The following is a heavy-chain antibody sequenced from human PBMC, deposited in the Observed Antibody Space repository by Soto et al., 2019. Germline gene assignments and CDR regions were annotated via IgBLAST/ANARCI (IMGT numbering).Heavy chain of an antibody. Sequence: LSLTCTVSCASISSPPNYWRWVRQAPVKCLEWIGFIHYRGTTFYNPSLKRPLTLSVDTSNNQFSLDLTSVTAADTAVYYCARARRYWTGASCNIFYFYGLDVWGQGTTVTVSS. D-gene: IGHD2-8*02. V-gene: IGHV4-30-4*01. J-gene: IGHJ6*02. CDR1: CASISSPPNY. CDR2: IHYRGTT. CDR3: ARARRYWTGASCNIFYFYGLDV.